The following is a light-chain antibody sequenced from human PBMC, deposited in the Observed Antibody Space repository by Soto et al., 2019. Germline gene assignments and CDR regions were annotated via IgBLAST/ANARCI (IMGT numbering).Light chain of an antibody. CDR3: SSYTSSSTLEAV. Sequence: QSALTQPASVSGSPGQSITISCTGTSSDVDGYNYVSWYQQHPGKAPKLMIYDVSNRPSGVSNRFSGSKSGNTASLTISGLQAEDEADYYCSSYTSSSTLEAVFGGGTQLTVL. CDR2: DVS. CDR1: SSDVDGYNY. V-gene: IGLV2-14*01. J-gene: IGLJ7*01.